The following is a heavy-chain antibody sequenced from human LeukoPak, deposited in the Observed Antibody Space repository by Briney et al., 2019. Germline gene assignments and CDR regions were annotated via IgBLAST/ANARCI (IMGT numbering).Heavy chain of an antibody. D-gene: IGHD1-1*01. V-gene: IGHV4-38-2*02. CDR3: ARDLSHQLGYFDK. J-gene: IGHJ4*02. CDR1: GYTISSGYY. Sequence: PSETLSLTCTVSGYTISSGYYWGWIRQAPGKGPEWIGTIFHFGNTYNNPSLESRVIMSVDTSKNQFSLKLNSVTAADTAVYHCARDLSHQLGYFDKRGQGILVIVSS. CDR2: IFHFGNT.